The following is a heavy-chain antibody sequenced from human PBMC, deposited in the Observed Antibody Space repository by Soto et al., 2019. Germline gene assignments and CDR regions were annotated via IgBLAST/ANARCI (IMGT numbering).Heavy chain of an antibody. Sequence: EVQLLESGGGLAQTGGSLRLSCAASGVPFSAYAMNWVRQAPGKGLEWLSTISGGGGSVYYADSVTGRITVSTDNPKNTLYLDLDNLRGADTAVHYCALSPEECQLISGGGQLAYWRQGAQVTVS. V-gene: IGHV3-23*01. J-gene: IGHJ4*02. CDR3: ALSPEECQLISGGGQLAY. D-gene: IGHD2-8*02. CDR2: ISGGGGSV. CDR1: GVPFSAYA.